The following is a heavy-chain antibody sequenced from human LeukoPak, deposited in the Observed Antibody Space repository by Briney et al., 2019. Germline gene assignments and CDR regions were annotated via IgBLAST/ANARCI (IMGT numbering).Heavy chain of an antibody. CDR2: INHGGST. V-gene: IGHV4-34*01. CDR1: GGSFSGDF. Sequence: SETLSLTCAVYGGSFSGDFWSWIRQSPGKGLEWIGEINHGGSTTYNPSLQSRVTMSVDTSKNQFSLKLSSVTAADTAVYYCARHPGYFDWFPTPSFDYWGQGTLVTVSS. J-gene: IGHJ4*02. D-gene: IGHD3-9*01. CDR3: ARHPGYFDWFPTPSFDY.